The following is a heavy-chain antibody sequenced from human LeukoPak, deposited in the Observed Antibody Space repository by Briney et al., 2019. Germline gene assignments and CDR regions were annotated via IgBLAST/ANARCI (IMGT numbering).Heavy chain of an antibody. CDR1: GFTFSSYS. J-gene: IGHJ4*02. D-gene: IGHD3-3*01. CDR3: ASPASGYYGLFDY. Sequence: GGSLRLSCAASGFTFSSYSMNWVRQAPGKGLEWVSYISSSGSTIYYADSVKGRFTISRDNAKNSLYLQMNSLRAEDTAVYYCASPASGYYGLFDYWGPGTLVIVSS. CDR2: ISSSGSTI. V-gene: IGHV3-48*04.